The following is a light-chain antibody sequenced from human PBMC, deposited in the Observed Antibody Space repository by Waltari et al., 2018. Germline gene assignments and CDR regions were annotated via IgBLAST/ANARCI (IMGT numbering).Light chain of an antibody. CDR1: QNIASN. CDR3: QQYNNWPLT. J-gene: IGKJ4*01. Sequence: EIVLTQSPATLSVSPGESVTLSCRASQNIASNLAWYQQKPGQVPRLRIYGASSRATDFAARFSGSGSGSDFTLTISSLQSEDFAVYYCQQYNNWPLTFGGGTKVEIK. V-gene: IGKV3D-15*01. CDR2: GAS.